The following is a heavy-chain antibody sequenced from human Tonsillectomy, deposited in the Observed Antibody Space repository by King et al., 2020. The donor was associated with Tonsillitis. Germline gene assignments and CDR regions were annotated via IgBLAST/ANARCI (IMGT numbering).Heavy chain of an antibody. CDR3: AKDRGQMLGGGAFDI. CDR2: ISASGLTT. J-gene: IGHJ3*02. D-gene: IGHD3-16*01. CDR1: GFTFDTYA. Sequence: ESGGGLVQPGGSVRLSCAASGFTFDTYAMTWVRQAPGKGLDWVSSISASGLTTYYAGSVKGRFTISRDNSKNTFFLQMNSLRADDTAVYYCAKDRGQMLGGGAFDIWGQGTLATVSS. V-gene: IGHV3-23*01.